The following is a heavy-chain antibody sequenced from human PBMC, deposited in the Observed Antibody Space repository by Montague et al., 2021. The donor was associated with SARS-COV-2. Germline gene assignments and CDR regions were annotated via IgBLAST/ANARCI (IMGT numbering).Heavy chain of an antibody. CDR3: ARDAYYCGPGRENHSGFDP. D-gene: IGHD2/OR15-2a*01. V-gene: IGHV4-4*07. CDR1: GDSITPSGDSIGGYF. J-gene: IGHJ5*02. Sequence: SETLSLTCSVSGDSITPSGDSIGGYFWSWLRQPAGKGLEWIGRIYANGNFDYNPSLNSRVPMSMDTSKQKFSKRLISVTAADTAVYYCARDAYYCGPGRENHSGFDPWGQGILVTVSS. CDR2: IYANGNF.